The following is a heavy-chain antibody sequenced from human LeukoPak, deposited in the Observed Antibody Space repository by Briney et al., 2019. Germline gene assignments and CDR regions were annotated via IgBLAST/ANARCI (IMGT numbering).Heavy chain of an antibody. Sequence: AGGSLRLSCAASGFTFSSYSMNWVRQAPGKGLEWVSSISSSSSYIYYAGSVKGRFTISRDNAKNSLYLQMNSLRAEDTAVYYCARDPRGVYSSSDIKWGQGTLVTVSS. D-gene: IGHD6-13*01. CDR3: ARDPRGVYSSSDIK. CDR1: GFTFSSYS. V-gene: IGHV3-21*01. J-gene: IGHJ4*02. CDR2: ISSSSSYI.